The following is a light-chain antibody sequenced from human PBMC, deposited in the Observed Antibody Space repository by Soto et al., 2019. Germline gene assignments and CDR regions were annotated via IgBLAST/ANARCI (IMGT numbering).Light chain of an antibody. CDR2: DVS. CDR1: SSDVGTYNS. J-gene: IGLJ1*01. V-gene: IGLV2-14*01. CDR3: RSYTSSSSYV. Sequence: QSVLTQPASVSGSPGQSITISCTGTSSDVGTYNSVSWYQQYPGKAPKLMIHDVSNRPSGVSNRFSGSKSGNTASLTISGLQAEDEADYYCRSYTSSSSYVFGSGTKLTVL.